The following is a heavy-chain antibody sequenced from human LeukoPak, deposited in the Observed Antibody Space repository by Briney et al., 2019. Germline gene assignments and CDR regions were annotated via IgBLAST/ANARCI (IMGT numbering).Heavy chain of an antibody. D-gene: IGHD3-3*01. CDR3: AQDRGFSIFGVVK. Sequence: PGGSLRLSCAASGFSFSGYGLHWVRQAPGKGLEWVAAISFGENTTYYADSVKGRFTISRDDSKNMLFLQMSSLRTEDTGIYFCAQDRGFSIFGVVKWGQGTLVTASS. CDR2: ISFGENTT. J-gene: IGHJ4*02. V-gene: IGHV3-30*02. CDR1: GFSFSGYG.